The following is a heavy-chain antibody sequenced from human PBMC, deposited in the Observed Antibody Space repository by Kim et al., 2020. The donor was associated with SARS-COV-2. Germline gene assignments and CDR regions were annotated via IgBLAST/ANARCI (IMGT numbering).Heavy chain of an antibody. D-gene: IGHD6-13*01. CDR2: IYPADSDT. J-gene: IGHJ4*02. CDR3: ARPRGITWYKFDY. Sequence: GESLKISCKGSGYRFTSYWIGWVRQMPGKGLEWMGIIYPADSDTRYSPSFQGQVTISADKSISTAYLQWSSLKASDTAMYYCARPRGITWYKFDYWGQGTLVPVSS. V-gene: IGHV5-51*01. CDR1: GYRFTSYW.